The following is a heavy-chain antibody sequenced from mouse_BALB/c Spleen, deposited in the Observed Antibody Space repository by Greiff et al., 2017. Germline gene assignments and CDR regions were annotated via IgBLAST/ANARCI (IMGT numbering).Heavy chain of an antibody. Sequence: QVQLQQSGAELARPGASVKMSCKASGYTFTSYTMHWVKQRPGQGLEWIGYINPSSGYTNYNQKFKDKATLTADKSSSTAYMQLSSLTSEDSAVYYCARSQYGNYVAYAMDYWGQGTSVTVSS. V-gene: IGHV1-4*01. D-gene: IGHD2-10*02. CDR1: GYTFTSYT. CDR2: INPSSGYT. J-gene: IGHJ4*01. CDR3: ARSQYGNYVAYAMDY.